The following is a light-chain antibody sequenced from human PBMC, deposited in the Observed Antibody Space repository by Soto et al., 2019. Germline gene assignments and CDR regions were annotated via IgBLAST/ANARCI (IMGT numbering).Light chain of an antibody. CDR2: YDD. J-gene: IGLJ3*02. V-gene: IGLV1-36*01. Sequence: QSVLTQPPSVSEAPRQRVTISCSGSSSNIGNNAVSWYQQLPGKAPKLLIYYDDLLPSGVSDRFSGSKSGTSASLAISGLQSEDEADYYCAAWDDNLNGQVFGGGTKLTVL. CDR3: AAWDDNLNGQV. CDR1: SSNIGNNA.